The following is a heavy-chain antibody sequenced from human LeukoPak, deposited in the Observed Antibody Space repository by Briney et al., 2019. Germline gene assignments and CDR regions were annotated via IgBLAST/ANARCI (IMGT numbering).Heavy chain of an antibody. CDR2: ISGSGGST. CDR3: AKDRGDFWSGYWPPGA. V-gene: IGHV3-23*01. CDR1: GFTFSSYA. Sequence: GGSLRLSCAASGFTFSSYAMSWVRQAPGKGLEWVSAISGSGGSTNYADSVKGRFTISRDNSKNTLYLQMNSLRAEDTAVYYCAKDRGDFWSGYWPPGAWGQGTMVTVSS. J-gene: IGHJ3*01. D-gene: IGHD3-3*01.